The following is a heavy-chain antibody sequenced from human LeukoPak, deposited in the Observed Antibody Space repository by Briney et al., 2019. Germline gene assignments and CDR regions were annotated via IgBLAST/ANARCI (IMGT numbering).Heavy chain of an antibody. CDR1: GDTFSTNM. CDR2: ILPGGKES. V-gene: IGHV3-7*01. Sequence: GGSLRLSCVVSGDTFSTNMMTWVRQAPGKGLEWVATILPGGKESYRVDSVKGRFIISRDNAKNLLFLQMNSLRGDDTALYYCMSAHRYWGQGTLVTVSS. J-gene: IGHJ4*02. CDR3: MSAHRY.